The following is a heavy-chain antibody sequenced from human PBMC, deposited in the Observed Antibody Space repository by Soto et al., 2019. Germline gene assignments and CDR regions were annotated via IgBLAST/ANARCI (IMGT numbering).Heavy chain of an antibody. CDR1: GFTFSDYW. J-gene: IGHJ4*02. CDR3: VKDGGYCSSSSCYAPRNHYFDS. CDR2: IKFDGSVK. V-gene: IGHV3-7*03. Sequence: GGSLRLSCAASGFTFSDYWMSWVRQAPGKGPEWVANIKFDGSVKQYVDSVRGRFTISRDNSKNSLFLQMNSLAAADTAVYYCVKDGGYCSSSSCYAPRNHYFDSWGQGTLVTVSS. D-gene: IGHD2-2*01.